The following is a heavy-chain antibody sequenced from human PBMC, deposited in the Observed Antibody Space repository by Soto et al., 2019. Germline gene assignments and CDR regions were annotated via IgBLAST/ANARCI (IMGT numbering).Heavy chain of an antibody. D-gene: IGHD2-2*01. CDR2: INHSGST. V-gene: IGHV4-34*01. CDR3: ARGVYCSSTSCYWGMDV. J-gene: IGHJ6*02. CDR1: GGSFSGYY. Sequence: SETLSLTCAVYGGSFSGYYWSWIRQPPGKGLEWIGEINHSGSTNYNPSLKSRVTISVDTSKNQFSLKLSSVTAADTSVYYCARGVYCSSTSCYWGMDVWGQGTTVTVSS.